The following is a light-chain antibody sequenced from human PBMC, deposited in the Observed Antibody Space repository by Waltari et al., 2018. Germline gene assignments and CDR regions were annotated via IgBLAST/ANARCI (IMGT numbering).Light chain of an antibody. J-gene: IGLJ2*01. CDR1: SSDVGGYNY. CDR2: DVS. Sequence: QSALTQPRSVSGSPGQSVTISCTGTSSDVGGYNYVSWYQQHPGKAPNLMIYDVSKRPSGVPDRFSGSKSGNTASLTISGLQAEDEADYYCCSYAGSRVVFGGGTKLTVL. V-gene: IGLV2-11*01. CDR3: CSYAGSRVV.